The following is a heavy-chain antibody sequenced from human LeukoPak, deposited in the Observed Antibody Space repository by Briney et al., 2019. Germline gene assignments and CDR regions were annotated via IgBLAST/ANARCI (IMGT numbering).Heavy chain of an antibody. V-gene: IGHV4-59*01. D-gene: IGHD6-19*01. J-gene: IGHJ4*02. CDR2: IYYTGST. Sequence: PSETLSLTCTVSGGSISSYYWSWIRQPPGKGLEWIGYIYYTGSTRYNPSLKSRVTISVDTSKNHFSLKLGSVTAADTALYYCAREWKSSGWYRFDYWGQGTLVTVSS. CDR3: AREWKSSGWYRFDY. CDR1: GGSISSYY.